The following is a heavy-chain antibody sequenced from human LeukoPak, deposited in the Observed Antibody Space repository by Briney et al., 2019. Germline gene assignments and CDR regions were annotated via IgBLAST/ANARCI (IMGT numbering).Heavy chain of an antibody. CDR1: GGIFSSYA. J-gene: IGHJ4*02. V-gene: IGHV1-69*01. CDR3: ATRVHTGMDPYFDY. D-gene: IGHD5-18*01. CDR2: IIRIFGTA. Sequence: SVEASGKASGGIFSSYAISWLRQAPGQGLEWRGGIIRIFGTANHAPKSESRLTITASDYTSKAFMELSSRRSEDKTVYYYATRVHTGMDPYFDYWGQGTLVTVSS.